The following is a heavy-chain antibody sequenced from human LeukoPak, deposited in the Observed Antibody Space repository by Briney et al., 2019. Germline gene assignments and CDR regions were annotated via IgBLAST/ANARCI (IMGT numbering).Heavy chain of an antibody. V-gene: IGHV3-11*01. CDR3: ASSSVHYDSSGRDY. CDR2: ISSSGSTI. D-gene: IGHD3-22*01. J-gene: IGHJ4*02. CDR1: GFTVNSTY. Sequence: GGSLRLSCAASGFTVNSTYMNWVRQAPGKGLEWVSYISSSGSTIYYADSVKGRFTISRDNAKNSLYLQMNSLRAEDTAVYYCASSSVHYDSSGRDYWGQGTLVTVSS.